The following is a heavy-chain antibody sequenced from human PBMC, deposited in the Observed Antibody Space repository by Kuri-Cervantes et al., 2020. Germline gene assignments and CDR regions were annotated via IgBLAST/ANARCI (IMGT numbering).Heavy chain of an antibody. D-gene: IGHD3-10*01. Sequence: ASVKVSCKASGYTFTSYAMHWVRQAPGQRLEWMGWINAGNGNTKYSQKFQGRVTITRDTSASTAYMELSSLRSEDTAVYYCVRVRGVYNWFDPWGQGTLVTVSS. CDR3: VRVRGVYNWFDP. J-gene: IGHJ5*02. V-gene: IGHV1-3*01. CDR2: INAGNGNT. CDR1: GYTFTSYA.